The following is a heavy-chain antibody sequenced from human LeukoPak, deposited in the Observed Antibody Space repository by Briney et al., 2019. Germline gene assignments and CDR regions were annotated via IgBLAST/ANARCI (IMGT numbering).Heavy chain of an antibody. Sequence: PSETLSLTCTVSGVSISSSSYYGVGIRQPPGKGLEWSGSIYYSGSTYYNPSLKSRVTISVDTSKNQFSLKLSSVTAADTAVYYCARVRQLWFPNYFDYWGQGTLVTVSS. D-gene: IGHD5-18*01. CDR3: ARVRQLWFPNYFDY. CDR2: IYYSGST. J-gene: IGHJ4*02. V-gene: IGHV4-39*07. CDR1: GVSISSSSYY.